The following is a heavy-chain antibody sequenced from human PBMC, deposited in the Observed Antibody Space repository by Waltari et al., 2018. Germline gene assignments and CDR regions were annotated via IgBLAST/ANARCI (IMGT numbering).Heavy chain of an antibody. V-gene: IGHV3-20*01. D-gene: IGHD2-2*01. CDR1: GFNFEDYG. CDR3: VREHYHLGYLDL. J-gene: IGHJ2*01. Sequence: EVQLVESGGRLVRPGGSLRLSCAASGFNFEDYGMTWVRQAPGKGLECVCGISWNGGSKGYGDALKGRFNISRDNAKNSLYLEINNLRVDDTALYHCVREHYHLGYLDLWGRGTLVTVSS. CDR2: ISWNGGSK.